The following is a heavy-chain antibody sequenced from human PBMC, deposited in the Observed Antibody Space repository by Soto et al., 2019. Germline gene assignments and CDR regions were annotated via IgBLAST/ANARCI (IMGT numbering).Heavy chain of an antibody. D-gene: IGHD6-13*01. CDR3: ARGGEGSSWYRWSSYYGMDV. CDR2: MNPNSGNT. V-gene: IGHV1-8*01. J-gene: IGHJ6*02. CDR1: GYTFTSYD. Sequence: QVQLGQSGAEVKKPGASVKVSCKASGYTFTSYDINWVRQATGQGRELMGWMNPNSGNTGYAQKFQGRVTMTRTTSIRTAYSELGRLRSYDRAEYYCARGGEGSSWYRWSSYYGMDVWGQWRTVTFSS.